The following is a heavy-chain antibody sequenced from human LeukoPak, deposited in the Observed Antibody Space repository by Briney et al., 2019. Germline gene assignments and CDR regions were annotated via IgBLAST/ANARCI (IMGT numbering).Heavy chain of an antibody. Sequence: ASVKVSCKASGYTFTSYPMNWVRQAPGQGLEWMGWINTNTGNPTYAQGFTGRFVFSLDTSVSTAYLQISSLKAEDTAVYYCARDRVSDFWSGYYTTYYYMDVWGQGTMVTVSS. D-gene: IGHD3-3*01. CDR2: INTNTGNP. CDR3: ARDRVSDFWSGYYTTYYYMDV. CDR1: GYTFTSYP. V-gene: IGHV7-4-1*02. J-gene: IGHJ6*03.